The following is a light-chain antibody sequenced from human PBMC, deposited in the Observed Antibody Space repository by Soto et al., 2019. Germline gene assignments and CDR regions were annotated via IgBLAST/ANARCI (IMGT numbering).Light chain of an antibody. CDR3: MQALQSLT. CDR2: FGS. J-gene: IGKJ5*01. V-gene: IGKV2-28*01. Sequence: EIVGTQSPLTLPFTRGEPASISCRGSQILLYNNTYNYLDWYVQKPGQSPQLLIYFGSNRAPGVPDRFSGSGSGTDFTLKINRVEAEDVGTYYCMQALQSLTFGQGTRLEIK. CDR1: QILLYNNTYNY.